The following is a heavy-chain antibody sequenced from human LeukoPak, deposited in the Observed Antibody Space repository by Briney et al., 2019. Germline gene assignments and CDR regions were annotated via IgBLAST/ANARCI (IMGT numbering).Heavy chain of an antibody. Sequence: GGSLRLSCAASGFIFSDYYMTWIRQAPGKGLEWVSYISNSGSTIYYADSVEGRFTISRDNAKNSLCLQMNSLRAEDTAVYYCVRNYFTFGGVIVASWGQGTLVTVSS. D-gene: IGHD3-16*02. CDR3: VRNYFTFGGVIVAS. CDR1: GFIFSDYY. CDR2: ISNSGSTI. V-gene: IGHV3-11*01. J-gene: IGHJ5*02.